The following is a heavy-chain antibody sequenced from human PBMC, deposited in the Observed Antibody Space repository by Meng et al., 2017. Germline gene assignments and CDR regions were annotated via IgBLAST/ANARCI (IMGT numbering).Heavy chain of an antibody. CDR1: GFSLSTSGVG. Sequence: SGPTLVKPTQTLTLTCTFSGFSLSTSGVGVGWIRQPPGKALEWLALIYWDDDKRYSPSLKSRLTITKDTSKNQVVLTMTNMDPVDTATYYCAHSLKIRNYYDSSATFQHWGQGTLVTVS. D-gene: IGHD3-22*01. CDR2: IYWDDDK. J-gene: IGHJ1*01. CDR3: AHSLKIRNYYDSSATFQH. V-gene: IGHV2-5*02.